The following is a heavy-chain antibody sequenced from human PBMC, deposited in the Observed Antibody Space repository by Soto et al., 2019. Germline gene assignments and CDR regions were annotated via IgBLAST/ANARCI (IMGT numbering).Heavy chain of an antibody. V-gene: IGHV1-18*01. J-gene: IGHJ4*02. D-gene: IGHD2-2*01. CDR2: ISAYNGNT. CDR3: ARDVKDIVVVPAANYFDY. CDR1: GYTFTSYG. Sequence: QVQLVQSGAEVKKPGASVKVSCKASGYTFTSYGISWVRQAPGQGLEWMGWISAYNGNTNYAQKLQGRVTMTTDTSTSKAYMELRSLRSDDTAVYYCARDVKDIVVVPAANYFDYWGQGTLVTVSS.